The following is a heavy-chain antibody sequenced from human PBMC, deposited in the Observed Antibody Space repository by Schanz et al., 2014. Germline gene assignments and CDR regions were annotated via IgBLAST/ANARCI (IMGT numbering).Heavy chain of an antibody. CDR1: GFTFRDFG. CDR3: ARRITGTHHNPYYHGMDV. Sequence: VQLVESGGGLVQPGGSLRLSCAASGFTFRDFGLHWVRQAPGKGLEWVSFIEFDGIKKFYADSVKGRFTISRDNSKNALYLQMNSLRAEDTAVYYCARRITGTHHNPYYHGMDVWGQGTTVTVSS. CDR2: IEFDGIKK. D-gene: IGHD1-20*01. V-gene: IGHV3-33*01. J-gene: IGHJ6*02.